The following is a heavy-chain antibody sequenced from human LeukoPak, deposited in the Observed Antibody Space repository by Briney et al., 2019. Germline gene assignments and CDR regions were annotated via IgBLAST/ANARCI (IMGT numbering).Heavy chain of an antibody. CDR1: GVSISSYY. CDR2: IYYSGST. Sequence: SETLSLTCTVSGVSISSYYWSWIRQPPGKGLEWIGYIYYSGSTNYNPSLKSRVTISVDTSKNQFSLKLSSVTAADTAVYYCARGRPWLRLGELSSGRFGIDYWGQGTLVTVSS. J-gene: IGHJ4*02. V-gene: IGHV4-59*01. CDR3: ARGRPWLRLGELSSGRFGIDY. D-gene: IGHD3-16*02.